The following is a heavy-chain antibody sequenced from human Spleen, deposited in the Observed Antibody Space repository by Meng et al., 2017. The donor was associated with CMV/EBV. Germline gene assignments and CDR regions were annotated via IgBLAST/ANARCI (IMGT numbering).Heavy chain of an antibody. CDR1: GSTLSSYW. J-gene: IGHJ6*02. Sequence: GESLKISCEGSGSTLSSYWMNWVRRAPGQGLEWVANINEYGSRTNYVDSVKGRFTISRDNPKNSVYLQMNSLRDEDTAVYYCARSYSNYYYGIDVWGQGTTVTVSS. D-gene: IGHD4-11*01. V-gene: IGHV3-7*01. CDR3: ARSYSNYYYGIDV. CDR2: INEYGSRT.